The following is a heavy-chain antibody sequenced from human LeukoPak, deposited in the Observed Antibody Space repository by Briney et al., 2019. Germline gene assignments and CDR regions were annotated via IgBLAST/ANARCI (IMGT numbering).Heavy chain of an antibody. CDR1: RGSISSYY. V-gene: IGHV4-59*01. D-gene: IGHD3-22*01. CDR2: IYYSGST. J-gene: IGHJ4*02. Sequence: KPSETLSLTCTVSRGSISSYYWSWIRQPPGQGLEWIGYIYYSGSTDYNPSLKSRVNISVDTSKNQFSLKLSSVTAADTAVYFCARVRVSSGSHPWYFDYWGQGTLVTVS. CDR3: ARVRVSSGSHPWYFDY.